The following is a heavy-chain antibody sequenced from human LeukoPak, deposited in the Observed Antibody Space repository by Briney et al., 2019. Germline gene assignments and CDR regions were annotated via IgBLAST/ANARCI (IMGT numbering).Heavy chain of an antibody. CDR2: IRFDASNN. J-gene: IGHJ4*02. Sequence: GGSLRLSCAASGFTFSNYWIHWVRLAPGKGLEWVAFIRFDASNNYYADSVKGRFTISRDNSKNTLYLQMNSLRAEDTAVYYCARDTAMRRGFDYWGQGTLVTVSS. CDR1: GFTFSNYW. V-gene: IGHV3-30*02. CDR3: ARDTAMRRGFDY. D-gene: IGHD5-18*01.